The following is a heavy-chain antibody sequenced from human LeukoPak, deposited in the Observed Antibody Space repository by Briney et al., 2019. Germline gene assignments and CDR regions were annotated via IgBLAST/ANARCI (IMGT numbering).Heavy chain of an antibody. CDR3: AREVVIVPDYFYYGLDV. CDR1: GFTFSDCH. D-gene: IGHD2/OR15-2a*01. J-gene: IGHJ6*02. Sequence: PGRSLRLSCAASGFTFSDCHIHWIRQAPGKGLEWISFISSSGDSLYYADSVRGRFTISRDNAKNSLYLQMNGLRAEDTAVYYCAREVVIVPDYFYYGLDVWGQGTTVTVSS. V-gene: IGHV3-11*01. CDR2: ISSSGDSL.